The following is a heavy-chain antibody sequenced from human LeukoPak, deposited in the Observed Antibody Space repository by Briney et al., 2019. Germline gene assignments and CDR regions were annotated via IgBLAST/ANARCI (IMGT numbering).Heavy chain of an antibody. Sequence: SETLSLTCAVYGGSFSGYYWSWIRQPPGKGLEWIGEINHSGSTNYNPSLKSRVTISVDTSRNQFSLRLSSVTAADTAVYYCARERPSGEYYYYIDVWGKGTTVTVSS. V-gene: IGHV4-34*01. CDR1: GGSFSGYY. CDR3: ARERPSGEYYYYIDV. CDR2: INHSGST. J-gene: IGHJ6*03.